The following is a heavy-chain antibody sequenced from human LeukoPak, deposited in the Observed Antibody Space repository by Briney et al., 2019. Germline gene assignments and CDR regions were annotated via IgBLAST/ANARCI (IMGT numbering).Heavy chain of an antibody. CDR2: IYYSGST. D-gene: IGHD1-1*01. CDR1: GGSISSYC. V-gene: IGHV4-59*01. CDR3: ARVGGWNDGDWFDP. Sequence: SETLSLTCNVSGGSISSYCWSWIRQPPGKGLEWIGYIYYSGSTNYNPSLKSRVTISVDTSKNQFSLKLSSVTAADTAVYYCARVGGWNDGDWFDPWGQGTLVTVSS. J-gene: IGHJ5*02.